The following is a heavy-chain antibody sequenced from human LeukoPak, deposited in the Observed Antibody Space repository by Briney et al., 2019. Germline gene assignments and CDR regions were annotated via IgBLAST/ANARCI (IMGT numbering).Heavy chain of an antibody. D-gene: IGHD2-2*01. CDR3: ARDHGVPAAIE. Sequence: ASVKVSCKASGGTFSSYAISWVRQAPGQGLEWMGGIIPIFGTANYAQKFQGRVTITADVSTSTAYMELSSLRSEDTAVYYCARDHGVPAAIEWGQGTLVTVSS. J-gene: IGHJ4*02. CDR1: GGTFSSYA. V-gene: IGHV1-69*01. CDR2: IIPIFGTA.